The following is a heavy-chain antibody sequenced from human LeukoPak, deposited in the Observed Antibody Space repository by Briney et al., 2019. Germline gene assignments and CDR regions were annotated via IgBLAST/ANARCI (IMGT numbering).Heavy chain of an antibody. Sequence: ASVKVSCKVSGYTLTELSMHWVRQAPGKGLEWMGGFDPEDGETIYAQKFQGRVTMTEDTSTDTAYMELSSLRSEDTAVYYCATADPRIVGATDAFDIWGQGTMVTVSS. D-gene: IGHD1-26*01. CDR1: GYTLTELS. CDR2: FDPEDGET. CDR3: ATADPRIVGATDAFDI. J-gene: IGHJ3*02. V-gene: IGHV1-24*01.